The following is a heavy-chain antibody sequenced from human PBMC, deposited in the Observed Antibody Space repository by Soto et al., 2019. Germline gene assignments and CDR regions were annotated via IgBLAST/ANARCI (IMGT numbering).Heavy chain of an antibody. V-gene: IGHV3-30*18. CDR2: ISFDGGDK. CDR3: AKDSGRGSADYFFDY. D-gene: IGHD3-10*01. Sequence: QVQLVESGGGVVQPGRSLRLSCAASGFTFSNYGMHWVRRDPGKGLEWVAVISFDGGDKKSADAVKGRFTISRDNSKNTLYRQMNSLRAEDTAVYYCAKDSGRGSADYFFDYWGRGTLVTVSS. J-gene: IGHJ4*02. CDR1: GFTFSNYG.